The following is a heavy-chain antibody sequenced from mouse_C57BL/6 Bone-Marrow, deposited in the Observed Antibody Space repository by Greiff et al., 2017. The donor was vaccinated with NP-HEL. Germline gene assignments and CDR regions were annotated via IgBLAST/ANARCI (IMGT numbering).Heavy chain of an antibody. D-gene: IGHD1-1*01. CDR3: ARPYCGSSSWYLDY. J-gene: IGHJ2*01. CDR2: IYPGSGST. V-gene: IGHV1-55*01. CDR1: GYTFTSYW. Sequence: QVQLQQPGAELVKPGASVKMSCKASGYTFTSYWITWVMQRPGQGLEWIGDIYPGSGSTYYNEKFKSKATLTVDTSSSTAYMQLSSLRSEDSAVYYWARPYCGSSSWYLDYWGQGTTLTVSS.